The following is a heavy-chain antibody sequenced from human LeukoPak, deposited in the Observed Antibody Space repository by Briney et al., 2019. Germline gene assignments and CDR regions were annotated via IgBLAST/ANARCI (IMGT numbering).Heavy chain of an antibody. CDR1: GFTFSSYA. CDR3: AKDRFGSGSPNWFGP. D-gene: IGHD3-10*01. V-gene: IGHV3-23*01. Sequence: GGSLRLSCAASGFTFSSYAMAWVRQAPGKGLEWVSGIVGSGDNTFYADSVKGRFTISRDNSKNTLYLQMNSLRAGDTAVYYCAKDRFGSGSPNWFGPWGQGTLVTVSS. CDR2: IVGSGDNT. J-gene: IGHJ5*02.